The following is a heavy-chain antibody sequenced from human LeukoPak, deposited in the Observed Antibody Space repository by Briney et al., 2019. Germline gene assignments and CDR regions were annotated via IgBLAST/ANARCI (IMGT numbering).Heavy chain of an antibody. CDR3: ANEIRPNDY. CDR2: ISISGSKT. D-gene: IGHD4-17*01. CDR1: EFDFGSHA. V-gene: IGHV3-23*01. J-gene: IGHJ4*02. Sequence: GGSLRLSCAASEFDFGSHAMTWVRQAPGKGLEWVSVISISGSKTYYADSVKGRFTISRDNSKNTLYLQMNSLRAEDTAVYYCANEIRPNDYWGQRTQVTVPS.